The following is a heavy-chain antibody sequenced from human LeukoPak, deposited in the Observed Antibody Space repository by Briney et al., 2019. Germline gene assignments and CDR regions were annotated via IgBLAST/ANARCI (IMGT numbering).Heavy chain of an antibody. D-gene: IGHD3-16*02. CDR1: GFTFSSYA. Sequence: PGGSLRLSCAASGFTFSSYAMHWVRQAPGKGLEWVAVISYDGSNKYYADSVKGRFTISRDNSKNTLYLQMNSLRAEDTAVYYCAKALAYDYVWGSYRYTLWGQGTMVTVSS. CDR2: ISYDGSNK. J-gene: IGHJ3*01. CDR3: AKALAYDYVWGSYRYTL. V-gene: IGHV3-30-3*01.